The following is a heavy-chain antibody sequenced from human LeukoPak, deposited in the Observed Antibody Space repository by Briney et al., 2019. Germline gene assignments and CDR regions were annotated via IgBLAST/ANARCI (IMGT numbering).Heavy chain of an antibody. J-gene: IGHJ4*02. D-gene: IGHD2-2*01. CDR3: ARFDVVPAAIGY. CDR2: INHSGST. CDR1: GGSFSGYY. Sequence: PSETLSLTCAVYGGSFSGYYWSWIRQPPGKGLEWIGEINHSGSTNYNPSLESRVTISVDTSKNQFSLKLSSVTAADTAVYYCARFDVVPAAIGYWGQGTLVTVSS. V-gene: IGHV4-34*01.